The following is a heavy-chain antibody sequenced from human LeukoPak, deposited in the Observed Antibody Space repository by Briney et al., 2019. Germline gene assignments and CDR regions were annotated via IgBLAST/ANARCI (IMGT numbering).Heavy chain of an antibody. J-gene: IGHJ6*03. V-gene: IGHV3-21*01. Sequence: GGSLRLSCAASGFTFSSYSMNWVRQAPGKGLEWVSSISSSSSYIYYADSVKGRFTISRDNAKNSLYLQMSSLRAEDTAVYYCAREGFWSGYNYYYYYMDVWGKGTTVTVSS. D-gene: IGHD3-3*01. CDR3: AREGFWSGYNYYYYYMDV. CDR2: ISSSSSYI. CDR1: GFTFSSYS.